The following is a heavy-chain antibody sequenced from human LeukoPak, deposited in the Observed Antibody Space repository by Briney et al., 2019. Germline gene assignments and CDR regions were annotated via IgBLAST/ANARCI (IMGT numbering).Heavy chain of an antibody. CDR1: GGSFSGYY. J-gene: IGHJ4*02. D-gene: IGHD1-1*01. CDR3: ARQFGTTF. Sequence: SETLSLACAVYGGSFSGYYWSWIRQSPGKGLEWIGEINHSGSTNYNPSLKSRVTLSVDTSKTQFSLKLSSVTAADSAVYYCARQFGTTFWGQGTLVTVSS. CDR2: INHSGST. V-gene: IGHV4-34*01.